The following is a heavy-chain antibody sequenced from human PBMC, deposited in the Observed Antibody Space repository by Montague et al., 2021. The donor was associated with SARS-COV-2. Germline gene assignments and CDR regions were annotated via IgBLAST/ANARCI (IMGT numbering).Heavy chain of an antibody. CDR2: IKQDGSEQ. CDR3: ARWGGTHYYDSSGYYYDYYYYGMDV. D-gene: IGHD3-22*01. J-gene: IGHJ6*02. CDR1: GFTFSSYW. Sequence: SLRLSCAASGFTFSSYWMSWVRQAPGKGLEWVANIKQDGSEQDYXDSXKGRFTSSRDNAKKSLYLQMNSLRAEDTAVYYCARWGGTHYYDSSGYYYDYYYYGMDVWGQGTTVTVSS. V-gene: IGHV3-7*01.